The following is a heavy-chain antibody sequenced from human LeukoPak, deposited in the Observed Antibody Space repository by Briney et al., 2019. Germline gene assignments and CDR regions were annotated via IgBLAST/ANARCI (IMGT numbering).Heavy chain of an antibody. D-gene: IGHD3-22*01. CDR3: ARDIGVYYDSTLEGFYDY. CDR1: GFTFSSYA. Sequence: GGSLRLSCAASGFTFSSYAMSWVRQAPGKGLEWVANIKQDGSEKYYVDSVKGRFTISRDNAKNSLYLQMNSLRAEDTAVYYCARDIGVYYDSTLEGFYDYWGQGTLVTVSS. J-gene: IGHJ4*02. CDR2: IKQDGSEK. V-gene: IGHV3-7*03.